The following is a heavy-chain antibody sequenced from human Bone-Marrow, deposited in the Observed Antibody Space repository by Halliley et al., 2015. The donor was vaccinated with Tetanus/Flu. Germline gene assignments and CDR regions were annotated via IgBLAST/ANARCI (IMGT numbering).Heavy chain of an antibody. CDR2: RKMDGNEK. D-gene: IGHD2-15*01. CDR3: VRNLVVVPRGDVYDY. V-gene: IGHV3-7*03. J-gene: IGHJ4*02. Sequence: NRKMDGNEKYYVCSVEGRFTISRDNAKNSLYLQRNSLRAEDTAIDYCVRNLVVVPRGDVYDYWGQGTLVTVSS.